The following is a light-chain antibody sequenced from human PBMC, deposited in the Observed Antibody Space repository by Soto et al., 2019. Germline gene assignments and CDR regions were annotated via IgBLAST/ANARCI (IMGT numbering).Light chain of an antibody. CDR1: QSVNTW. V-gene: IGKV1-5*03. Sequence: DIQMTQSPSTLSASVGDRVTITCRASQSVNTWLAWYQQKPGKAPRFLIYQASSLEIGVPSRFSCSGFGTELTLTISNLQPDDFATYYCQQYKSYSTFGQGTKLETK. CDR2: QAS. CDR3: QQYKSYST. J-gene: IGKJ2*01.